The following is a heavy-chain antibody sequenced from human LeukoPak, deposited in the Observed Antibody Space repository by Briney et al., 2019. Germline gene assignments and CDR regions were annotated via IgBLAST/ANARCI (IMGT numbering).Heavy chain of an antibody. CDR3: ARSVFQGAFDI. Sequence: GGSLRLSCAASGFTFSSYSMNWVRQAPGKGLEWVSYISSSSSTIQYADSVKGRFTISRDNANDSLYLQMNSLRAEDTAVYFCARSVFQGAFDIWGQGTLVTVSS. CDR2: ISSSSSTI. CDR1: GFTFSSYS. V-gene: IGHV3-48*01. D-gene: IGHD5/OR15-5a*01. J-gene: IGHJ3*02.